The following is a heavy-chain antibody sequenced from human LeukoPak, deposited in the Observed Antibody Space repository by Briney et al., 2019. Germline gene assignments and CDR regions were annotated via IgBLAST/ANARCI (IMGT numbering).Heavy chain of an antibody. CDR1: GYTFTGYY. D-gene: IGHD3-10*01. CDR2: INPNSGGT. Sequence: GASVKVSCKASGYTFTGYYMHWVRQAPGQGLEWMGRINPNSGGTNYAQKFQGRVTMTRDTSISTAYMELSRLRSDDTAVYYCAREGSGGTMVRGVINNWFDPWGQGTLDTVSS. J-gene: IGHJ5*02. CDR3: AREGSGGTMVRGVINNWFDP. V-gene: IGHV1-2*06.